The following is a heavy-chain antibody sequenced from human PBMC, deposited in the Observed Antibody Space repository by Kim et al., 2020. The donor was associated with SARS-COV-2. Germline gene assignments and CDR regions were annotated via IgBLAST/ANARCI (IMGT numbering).Heavy chain of an antibody. Sequence: GGSLRLSCAASGFTFSSYAMHWVRQAPGKGLEWVAVISYDGSNKYYADSVKGRFTISRDNSKNTLYLQMNSLRAEDTAVYYCARGGRYSGYETDYWGQGT. CDR2: ISYDGSNK. V-gene: IGHV3-30*04. J-gene: IGHJ4*02. CDR1: GFTFSSYA. D-gene: IGHD5-12*01. CDR3: ARGGRYSGYETDY.